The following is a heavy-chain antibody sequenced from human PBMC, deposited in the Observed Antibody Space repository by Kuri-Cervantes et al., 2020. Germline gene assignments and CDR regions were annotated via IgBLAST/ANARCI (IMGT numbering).Heavy chain of an antibody. CDR1: GFTFSSYA. Sequence: SLKISCAASGFTFSSYAMHWVRQAPGKGLEWVALISFDGGIKNYADSVKGRFTISRDDSKNTLYLQMTSLRVEDTALYYGAKDRRGSGSYYFDYWGQGILVTVSS. V-gene: IGHV3-30*04. CDR2: ISFDGGIK. J-gene: IGHJ4*02. D-gene: IGHD1-26*01. CDR3: AKDRRGSGSYYFDY.